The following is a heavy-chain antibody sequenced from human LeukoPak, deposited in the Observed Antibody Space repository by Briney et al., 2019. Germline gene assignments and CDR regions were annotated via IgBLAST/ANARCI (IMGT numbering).Heavy chain of an antibody. CDR3: ARDSDSYGYYYMDV. V-gene: IGHV4-59*01. J-gene: IGHJ6*03. CDR1: GGSISGYY. CDR2: IYYSGST. Sequence: SETLSLTCAVSGGSISGYYWNWIRQPPGKGLEWIGYIYYSGSTNYNPSLKSRVTISVDTSKNQFSLRLSSVTAADTAVYFCARDSDSYGYYYMDVWGKGTTVTVSS. D-gene: IGHD5-18*01.